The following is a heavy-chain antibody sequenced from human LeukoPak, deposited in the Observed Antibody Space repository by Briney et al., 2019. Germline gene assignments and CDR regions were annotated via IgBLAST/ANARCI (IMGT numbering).Heavy chain of an antibody. V-gene: IGHV4-30-2*02. CDR2: IYHSGST. CDR1: GGSISSGGFS. J-gene: IGHJ4*02. D-gene: IGHD3-22*01. CDR3: ASSYYYDSSGYQSSSYYFDY. Sequence: SQTLSLTCAVSGGSISSGGFSWSWIRQPPGKGLEWIGYIYHSGSTYYNPSLKSRVTISVDRSKNQFSLKLSSVTAADTAVYYCASSYYYDSSGYQSSSYYFDYWGQGTLVTVSS.